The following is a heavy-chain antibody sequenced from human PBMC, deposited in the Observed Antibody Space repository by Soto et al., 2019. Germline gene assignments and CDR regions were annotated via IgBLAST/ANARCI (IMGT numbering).Heavy chain of an antibody. D-gene: IGHD5-18*01. CDR1: GYTFTSYY. Sequence: ASVKVSCKASGYTFTSYYMHWVRQAPGQGLEWMGIINPSGGGTSYAQKFQGRVTMTRDTSTSTVYMELSSLRSEDTAVYYCAREGFLDTAMGCWGQGTLVTVSP. J-gene: IGHJ4*02. V-gene: IGHV1-46*01. CDR2: INPSGGGT. CDR3: AREGFLDTAMGC.